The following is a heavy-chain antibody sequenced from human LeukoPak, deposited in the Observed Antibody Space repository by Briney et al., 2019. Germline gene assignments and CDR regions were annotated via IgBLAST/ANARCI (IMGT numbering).Heavy chain of an antibody. D-gene: IGHD3-10*01. CDR2: ISAYNGNT. CDR1: GYTFTSYG. CDR3: ARDLPPMVRGVSDWFDP. Sequence: ASVKVSCKASGYTFTSYGINWVRQAPGQGLEWMGWISAYNGNTNYAQKLQGRVTMTTDTSTSTAYMELRSLRSDDTAVYYCARDLPPMVRGVSDWFDPWGQGTLVTVSS. J-gene: IGHJ5*02. V-gene: IGHV1-18*01.